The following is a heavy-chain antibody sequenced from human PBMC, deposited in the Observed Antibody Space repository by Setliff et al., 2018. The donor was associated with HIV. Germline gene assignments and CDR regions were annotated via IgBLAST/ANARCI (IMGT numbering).Heavy chain of an antibody. CDR3: ARSRTSSGYYGVTGYGMDV. V-gene: IGHV4-59*01. D-gene: IGHD3-22*01. CDR2: IYYSGST. Sequence: SETLSLTCTVSGGSISSDYWSWIRQPPGKGLEWIGYIYYSGSTNYNPSLKSRVPISVATSKNQFSLKLNSVTTAGTAVYYCARSRTSSGYYGVTGYGMDVWGQGTTVTVSS. CDR1: GGSISSDY. J-gene: IGHJ6*02.